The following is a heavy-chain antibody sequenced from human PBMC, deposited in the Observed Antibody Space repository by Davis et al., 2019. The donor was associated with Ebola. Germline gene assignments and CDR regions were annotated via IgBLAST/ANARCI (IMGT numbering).Heavy chain of an antibody. CDR2: IYYSGST. Sequence: MPSETLSLTCAVSGGSISSGGYSWSWIRQPPGKGLEWIGYIYYSGSTYYNPSLKSRVTISVDTSKNQFSLKLSSVTAADTAVYYCARVRLEGSGSYYISGYYGMDVWGQGTTVTVSS. D-gene: IGHD3-10*01. CDR3: ARVRLEGSGSYYISGYYGMDV. V-gene: IGHV4-30-4*07. CDR1: GGSISSGGYS. J-gene: IGHJ6*02.